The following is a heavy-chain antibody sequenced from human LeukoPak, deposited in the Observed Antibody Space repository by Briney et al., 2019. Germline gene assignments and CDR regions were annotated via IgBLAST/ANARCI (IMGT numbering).Heavy chain of an antibody. CDR3: ARDPSGSGWYEEDY. J-gene: IGHJ4*02. V-gene: IGHV1-3*01. CDR2: INAGNGNT. CDR1: GYTFTSYA. Sequence: ASVKVSCKASGYTFTSYAMHWVRQAPGQRLEWMGWINAGNGNTKYSQKFQGRVTITRDTSASTAYMELSSLRSEDTAVYYCARDPSGSGWYEEDYWGQGTLVTVSS. D-gene: IGHD6-19*01.